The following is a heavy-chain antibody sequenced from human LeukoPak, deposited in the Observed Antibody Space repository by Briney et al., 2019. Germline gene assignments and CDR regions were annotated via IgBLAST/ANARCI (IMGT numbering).Heavy chain of an antibody. D-gene: IGHD3-22*01. CDR1: GYSFTSYW. V-gene: IGHV5-51*01. J-gene: IGHJ4*02. CDR3: ARQSHDSSGYYSGDVYFDY. Sequence: GEPLKISCKGSGYSFTSYWIGWVRQMPGKGLEWMGIIYPGDSDTRYSPSFQGQVTISADKSISTAYLQWSSLKASDTAMYYCARQSHDSSGYYSGDVYFDYWGQGTLVTVSS. CDR2: IYPGDSDT.